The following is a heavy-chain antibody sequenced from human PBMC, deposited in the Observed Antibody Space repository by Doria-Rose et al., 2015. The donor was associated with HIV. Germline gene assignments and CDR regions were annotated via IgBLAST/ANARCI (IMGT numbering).Heavy chain of an antibody. D-gene: IGHD6-13*01. CDR2: ISSDDER. J-gene: IGHJ4*02. CDR1: GVSLSSPGMG. Sequence: QVTLKESGPVLVKPTETLTLTCTVSGVSLSSPGMGVSWIRQPPGKALEWLANISSDDERSYTPSLKSRLTISRGTSKSQVVLTMTDMDPVDTATYYCARIKSSRWYHKYYFDFWGQGTLVIVSA. V-gene: IGHV2-26*01. CDR3: ARIKSSRWYHKYYFDF.